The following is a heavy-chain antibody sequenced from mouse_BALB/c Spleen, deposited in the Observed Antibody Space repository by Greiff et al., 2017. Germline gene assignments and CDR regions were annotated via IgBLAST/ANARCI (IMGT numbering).Heavy chain of an antibody. CDR3: ASPIYYDYPYYAMDY. V-gene: IGHV3-6*02. CDR2: ISYDGSN. J-gene: IGHJ4*01. CDR1: GYSITSGYY. Sequence: ESGPGLVKPSQSLSLTCSVTGYSITSGYYWNWIRQFPGNKLEWMGYISYDGSNNYNPSLKNRISITRDTSKNQFFLKLNSVTTEDTATYYCASPIYYDYPYYAMDYWGQGTSVTVSS. D-gene: IGHD2-4*01.